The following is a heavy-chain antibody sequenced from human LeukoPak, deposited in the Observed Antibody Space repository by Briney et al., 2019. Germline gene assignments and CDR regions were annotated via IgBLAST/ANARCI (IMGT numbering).Heavy chain of an antibody. CDR1: GGSFSGYY. D-gene: IGHD3-22*01. V-gene: IGHV4-34*01. Sequence: PSETLSLTCAVYGGSFSGYYWSWIRQPPGKGLEWIGEINHSGSTNYNPSLKSRVTISVDTSKNQFSLKLSSVTAADTAVYYCARARNYYDSSGPTSDAFDIWVQATMVTVSS. CDR3: ARARNYYDSSGPTSDAFDI. J-gene: IGHJ3*02. CDR2: INHSGST.